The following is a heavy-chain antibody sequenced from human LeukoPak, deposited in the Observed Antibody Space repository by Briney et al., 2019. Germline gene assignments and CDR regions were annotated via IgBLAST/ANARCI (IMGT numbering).Heavy chain of an antibody. D-gene: IGHD3-10*01. J-gene: IGHJ4*02. CDR2: ISGSGSDI. CDR3: EGVTMVRGVIITEDN. V-gene: IGHV3-11*06. Sequence: GGSLRLSCAASGFTFSDSYMSWIRQAPGKGLEYLSYISGSGSDIIYADSVRGRFTISRDNAKNSLYLQMNSLRAEDTAVYYCEGVTMVRGVIITEDNWGQGTLVTVSS. CDR1: GFTFSDSY.